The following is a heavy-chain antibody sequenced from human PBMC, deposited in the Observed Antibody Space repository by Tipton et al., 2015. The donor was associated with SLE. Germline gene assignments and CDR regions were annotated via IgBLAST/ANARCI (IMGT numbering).Heavy chain of an antibody. V-gene: IGHV4-59*01. Sequence: TLSLTCTVSDGSIASYYWSWIRQPPGKGLEWIGYIYDSGSTNYNPSLKSRVTISIDTSENQFSLKMRSVTAADTAVYYCARVIRGYTYGPWDYWGQGTLVTVSS. CDR1: DGSIASYY. J-gene: IGHJ4*02. CDR3: ARVIRGYTYGPWDY. D-gene: IGHD5-18*01. CDR2: IYDSGST.